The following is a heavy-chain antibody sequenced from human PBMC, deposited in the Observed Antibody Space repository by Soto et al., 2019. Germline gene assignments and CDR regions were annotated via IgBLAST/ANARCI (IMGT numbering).Heavy chain of an antibody. Sequence: GGSLRLSCAASGFTFSSYAMSWVRQAPGKGLEWVSGISGSGDSTYSPDSVKGRFTISRDNSKNTLYLQMNSLRADDTAVYYCARVSVRDLSQTSTYYYMDVWGKGTTVTVSS. CDR3: ARVSVRDLSQTSTYYYMDV. D-gene: IGHD3-16*02. V-gene: IGHV3-23*01. CDR1: GFTFSSYA. J-gene: IGHJ6*03. CDR2: ISGSGDST.